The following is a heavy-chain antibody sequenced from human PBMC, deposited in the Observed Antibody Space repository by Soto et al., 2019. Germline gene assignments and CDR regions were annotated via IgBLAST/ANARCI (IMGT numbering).Heavy chain of an antibody. V-gene: IGHV4-4*02. Sequence: SETLSPTCPVSGGSIISNNWWSWVRQPPGKGLEWIGEIYHSGSPNYNPSLKSRVTISIDKSTNQFSLKLSSVTAADTAVYYCARDWANYGILAGPYCYYGMDVWGRGTTVTVT. D-gene: IGHD3-9*01. CDR1: GGSIISNNW. CDR3: ARDWANYGILAGPYCYYGMDV. CDR2: IYHSGSP. J-gene: IGHJ6*02.